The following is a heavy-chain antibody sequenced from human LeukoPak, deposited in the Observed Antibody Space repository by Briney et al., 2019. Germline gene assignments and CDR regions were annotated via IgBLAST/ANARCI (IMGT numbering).Heavy chain of an antibody. D-gene: IGHD6-13*01. CDR1: GYTFTSYG. CDR2: ISAYNGNT. CDR3: ARAVRYSSSWTLPGPNYYYMDV. V-gene: IGHV1-18*01. J-gene: IGHJ6*03. Sequence: ASVTVSCKASGYTFTSYGISWVRQAPGQGLEWMGWISAYNGNTNYAQKLQGRVTMTTHTSTSTAYMELRSLRSDDTAVYYCARAVRYSSSWTLPGPNYYYMDVWGKGTTVTVS.